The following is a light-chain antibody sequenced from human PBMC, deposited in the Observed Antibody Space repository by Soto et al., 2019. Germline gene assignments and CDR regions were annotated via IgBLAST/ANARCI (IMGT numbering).Light chain of an antibody. CDR1: QSVSSN. CDR2: GAS. J-gene: IGKJ1*01. Sequence: IVMTQSPATLSVSPGERATLSCRASQSVSSNLAWYQQKPGQAPRLLIYGASTRATGIPARFSGSGSGTEFTLTISSLQSEDFAVYYCQQNNKWPPWTFGQGTKVESK. CDR3: QQNNKWPPWT. V-gene: IGKV3-15*01.